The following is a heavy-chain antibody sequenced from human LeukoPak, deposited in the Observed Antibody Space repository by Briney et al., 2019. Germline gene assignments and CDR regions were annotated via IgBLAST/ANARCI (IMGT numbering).Heavy chain of an antibody. J-gene: IGHJ4*02. CDR1: GGSISSGGYY. Sequence: ASETLSLTCTVSGGSISSGGYYWSWIRQPPGKGLEWIGYIYHSGSTYYNPSLKSRVTISVDRSKNQFSLKLSSVTAADTAVYYCASSDSSGYYVDYWGQGTLVTVSS. V-gene: IGHV4-30-2*01. CDR3: ASSDSSGYYVDY. CDR2: IYHSGST. D-gene: IGHD3-22*01.